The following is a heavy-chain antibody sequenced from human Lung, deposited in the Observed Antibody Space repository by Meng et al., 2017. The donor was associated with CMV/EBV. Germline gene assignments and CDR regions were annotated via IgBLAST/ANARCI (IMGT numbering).Heavy chain of an antibody. CDR3: ARGFLAAKSGLRSLTY. D-gene: IGHD2-15*01. J-gene: IGHJ4*02. Sequence: ASVKVSCKASGYTFTSYDINWVRQATGQGLEWMGWMNPNSGNTGYAQKFQGRVTMTRNTSISTAYMELSSLRSEDTAVYYCARGFLAAKSGLRSLTYWGQGTLVTVSS. CDR2: MNPNSGNT. CDR1: GYTFTSYD. V-gene: IGHV1-8*01.